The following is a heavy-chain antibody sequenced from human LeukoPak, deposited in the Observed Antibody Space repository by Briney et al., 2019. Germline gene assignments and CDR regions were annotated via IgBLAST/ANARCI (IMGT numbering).Heavy chain of an antibody. D-gene: IGHD3-10*01. V-gene: IGHV4-34*01. Sequence: SETLSLTCVVYGGSFSGYYWSWILQPPGKGLEWIGEINHSGSTNYNPSLKSRVTISVDTSKNQFSLKLSSVTAADTAVYYCARARGPFGFDYWGQGTLVTVSS. CDR3: ARARGPFGFDY. CDR2: INHSGST. J-gene: IGHJ4*02. CDR1: GGSFSGYY.